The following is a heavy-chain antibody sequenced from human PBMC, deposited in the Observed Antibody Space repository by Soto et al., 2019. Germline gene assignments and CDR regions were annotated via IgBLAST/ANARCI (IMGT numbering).Heavy chain of an antibody. CDR2: ISGSGGST. Sequence: GGSLRLSCAASGFTFSSYAMSWVRQAPGKGLEWVSAISGSGGSTYYADSVKGRFTISRDNSKNTLYLQMNSLRAEDTAVYYCANSLVPAAIAPTHPYGMDVWGQGTTVTVSS. D-gene: IGHD2-2*02. CDR3: ANSLVPAAIAPTHPYGMDV. J-gene: IGHJ6*02. CDR1: GFTFSSYA. V-gene: IGHV3-23*01.